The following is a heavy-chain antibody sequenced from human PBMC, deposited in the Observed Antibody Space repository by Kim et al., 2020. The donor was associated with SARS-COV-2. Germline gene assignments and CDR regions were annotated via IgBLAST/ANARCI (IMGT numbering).Heavy chain of an antibody. D-gene: IGHD2-21*01. V-gene: IGHV3-15*04. Sequence: GGSLRLSCAASGFTFQSAYMSWVRQAPGKGLEWVGRIESKADGGTADYGAPVKGRFTISRDDSKNMLYLQMNSLKTDDTGVYYCTTDRILVIPAWGQGTL. CDR1: GFTFQSAY. CDR2: IESKADGGTA. CDR3: TTDRILVIPA. J-gene: IGHJ1*01.